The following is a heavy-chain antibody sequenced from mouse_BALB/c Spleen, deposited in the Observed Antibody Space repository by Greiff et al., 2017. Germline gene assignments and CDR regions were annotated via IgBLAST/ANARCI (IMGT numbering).Heavy chain of an antibody. J-gene: IGHJ3*01. CDR1: GFNIKDTY. Sequence: EVQLQQSGAELVKPGASVTLSCTASGFNIKDTYMHWVKQRPEQGLEWIGRIDPANGNTKYDPKFQGKATITADTSSNTAYLQLSSLTSEDTAVYYCARGQSFAYWGQGTLVTVSA. CDR3: ARGQSFAY. CDR2: IDPANGNT. V-gene: IGHV14-3*02.